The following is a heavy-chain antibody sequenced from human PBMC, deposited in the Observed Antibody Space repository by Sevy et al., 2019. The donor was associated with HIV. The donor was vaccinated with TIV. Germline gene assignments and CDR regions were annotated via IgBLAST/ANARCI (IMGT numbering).Heavy chain of an antibody. D-gene: IGHD5-18*01. Sequence: SETLSLTCTVSGGSISNYYWSWIRQPAGKGLEWIGRIYTSGNTNYNPSLKSRVTMSVDTSKNQFSLKLTSVTAADTAIYYCARSLPDTADFDFWGRGTLVTVSS. CDR3: ARSLPDTADFDF. V-gene: IGHV4-4*07. CDR2: IYTSGNT. J-gene: IGHJ4*02. CDR1: GGSISNYY.